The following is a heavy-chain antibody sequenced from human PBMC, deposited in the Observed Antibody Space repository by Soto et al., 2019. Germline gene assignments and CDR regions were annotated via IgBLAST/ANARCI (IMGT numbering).Heavy chain of an antibody. V-gene: IGHV3-33*01. Sequence: QVQLVESGGGVVQPGRSLRLSCAASGFTFSSYGMHWVRQAPGKGLEWVAVIWYDGSNKYYADSVKGRFTISRDNSKNTLYLQMQSMRAEETAVYYCARSRANWGLDQWGKGALVTVSS. CDR2: IWYDGSNK. CDR3: ARSRANWGLDQ. J-gene: IGHJ5*02. CDR1: GFTFSSYG. D-gene: IGHD7-27*01.